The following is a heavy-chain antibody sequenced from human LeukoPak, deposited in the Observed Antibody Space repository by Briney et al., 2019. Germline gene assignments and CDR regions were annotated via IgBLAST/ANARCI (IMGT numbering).Heavy chain of an antibody. CDR2: ISWNSGSI. D-gene: IGHD2-2*01. V-gene: IGHV3-9*01. CDR1: GFTFDDYA. J-gene: IGHJ4*02. Sequence: PGRSLRLSCAASGFTFDDYAMHWVRQAPGKGLEWVSGISWNSGSIGYADSVKGRFTISRDNAKNSLYLLMNSLRAEDTASYYCAKSCSSTSCPIDYWGQGTLVTISS. CDR3: AKSCSSTSCPIDY.